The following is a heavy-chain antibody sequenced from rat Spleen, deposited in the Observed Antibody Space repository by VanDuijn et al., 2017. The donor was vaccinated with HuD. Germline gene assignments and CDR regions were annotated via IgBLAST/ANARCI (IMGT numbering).Heavy chain of an antibody. CDR1: GFTFSRYW. CDR2: IDTGGGNT. Sequence: EVQLVESGGGLVQPGRSLKLSCVASGFTFSRYWMYWVRQAPGKGLEWISSIDTGGGNTYYRDSVKGRFTISRDNAKSILYLQMDSLRSEDTATYYCAREFDYFDYWGQGVMVTVSS. CDR3: AREFDYFDY. D-gene: IGHD5-1*01. V-gene: IGHV5-58*01. J-gene: IGHJ2*01.